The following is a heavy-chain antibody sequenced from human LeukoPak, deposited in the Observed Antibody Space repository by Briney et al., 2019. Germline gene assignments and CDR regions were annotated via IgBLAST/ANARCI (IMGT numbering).Heavy chain of an antibody. J-gene: IGHJ4*02. CDR2: INSDGGGA. Sequence: PGGSLRLSCAASGITFGNNWMHWVRQGPGKGLVWISRINSDGGGAIYADSVKGRFTVSRDNAKNTLYLQMNSLRAEDTAVYYCASHVLRFLEWFSLDYWGQGTLVTVSS. D-gene: IGHD3-3*01. V-gene: IGHV3-74*01. CDR3: ASHVLRFLEWFSLDY. CDR1: GITFGNNW.